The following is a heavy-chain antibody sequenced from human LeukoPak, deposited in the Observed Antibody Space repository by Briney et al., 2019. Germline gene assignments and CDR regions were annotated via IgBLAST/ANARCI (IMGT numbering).Heavy chain of an antibody. V-gene: IGHV3-43D*03. J-gene: IGHJ4*02. CDR1: GFTFDDYG. Sequence: PGGSLRLSCAASGFTFDDYGMTWVRQAPEKGLEGVALISWDGATTYYADSVKGRFNISRDNSKNSLYLQMNSLRAEDTAFYYCSRARSASHNCGGDCYPYFDYWGRGTLVTVSS. CDR3: SRARSASHNCGGDCYPYFDY. CDR2: ISWDGATT. D-gene: IGHD2-21*02.